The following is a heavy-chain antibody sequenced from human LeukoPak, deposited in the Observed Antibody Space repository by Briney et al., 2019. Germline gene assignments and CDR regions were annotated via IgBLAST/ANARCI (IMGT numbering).Heavy chain of an antibody. D-gene: IGHD2-15*01. CDR2: IYAGGNT. V-gene: IGHV4-61*02. J-gene: IGHJ4*02. CDR3: ARQNLGYCSGGRCSNYFDY. CDR1: GGSISIGSYY. Sequence: SETLSLTCTVSGGSISIGSYYWSWIRQPAGKGLEWIGRIYAGGNTNYNPSHYSPSLKSRVIISIDTSKSQFSLNLNSVTAADTAVYYCARQNLGYCSGGRCSNYFDYWGQGTLVTVSS.